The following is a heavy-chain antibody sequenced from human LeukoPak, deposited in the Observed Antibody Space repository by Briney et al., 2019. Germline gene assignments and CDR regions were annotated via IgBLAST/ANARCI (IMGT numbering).Heavy chain of an antibody. Sequence: ASVKVSCKASGYTFTGYYMHWVRQAPGQGLEWMGWINPNSGGTNYAQKFQGRVTMTRDTSISTAYMELSRLRSDDTAVYYCARDRQNYDFWSGHNRKNWFDPWGQGTLVTVSS. V-gene: IGHV1-2*02. J-gene: IGHJ5*02. CDR3: ARDRQNYDFWSGHNRKNWFDP. CDR2: INPNSGGT. CDR1: GYTFTGYY. D-gene: IGHD3-3*01.